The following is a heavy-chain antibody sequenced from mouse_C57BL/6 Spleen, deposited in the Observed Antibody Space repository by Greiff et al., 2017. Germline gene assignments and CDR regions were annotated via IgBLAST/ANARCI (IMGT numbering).Heavy chain of an antibody. CDR1: GYSITSGYY. D-gene: IGHD2-1*01. J-gene: IGHJ4*01. V-gene: IGHV3-6*01. CDR3: AREDGNYRVGNAMDY. CDR2: ISYDGSN. Sequence: EVQLVESGPGLVKPSQSLSLTCSVTGYSITSGYYWNWIRQFPGNKLEWMGYISYDGSNNYNPSLKNRISITRDTSKNQFFLKLNSVTTEDTATYYCAREDGNYRVGNAMDYWGQGTSVTVSS.